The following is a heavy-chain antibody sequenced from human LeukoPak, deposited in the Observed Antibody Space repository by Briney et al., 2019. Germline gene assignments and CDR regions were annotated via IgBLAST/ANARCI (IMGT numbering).Heavy chain of an antibody. V-gene: IGHV4-4*09. Sequence: SETLSLTCAVSGGSITSNYWSWVRQPPGKGLEWIAYSSTSGDTVYNPSLKSRFTISIDTSKNRFSLKLASVTAADTAVYYCARHASGGTYPLDVWGKGTTVTVSS. CDR1: GGSITSNY. J-gene: IGHJ6*04. CDR2: SSTSGDT. D-gene: IGHD1-26*01. CDR3: ARHASGGTYPLDV.